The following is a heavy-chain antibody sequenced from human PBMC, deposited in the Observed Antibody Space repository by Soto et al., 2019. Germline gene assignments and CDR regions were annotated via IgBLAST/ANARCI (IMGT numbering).Heavy chain of an antibody. CDR1: GFTFSSYA. Sequence: QVQLVESGGGVVQPGRSLRLSCAASGFTFSSYAMHWVRQAPGKGLEWVAVILYDGSNKYYADSVKGRFTISRDNSKNTLYLQMNSLRAEDTAVYYCARWELLDYWGQGTLVTVSS. CDR2: ILYDGSNK. V-gene: IGHV3-30-3*01. J-gene: IGHJ4*02. D-gene: IGHD1-26*01. CDR3: ARWELLDY.